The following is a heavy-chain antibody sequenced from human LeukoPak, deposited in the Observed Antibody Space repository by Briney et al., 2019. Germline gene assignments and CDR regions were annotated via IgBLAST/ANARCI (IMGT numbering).Heavy chain of an antibody. V-gene: IGHV1-46*01. Sequence: GASVKVSCKASGYTFTGYYMHWVRQAPGQGLEWMTMINPRGGSTIYAQKFQGRVAMTRDMSTSTVYMELSSLRSEDTAVYYCARDNSHYYYHSSGYSFDYWGQGTRVTVSS. D-gene: IGHD3-22*01. CDR1: GYTFTGYY. CDR3: ARDNSHYYYHSSGYSFDY. J-gene: IGHJ4*02. CDR2: INPRGGST.